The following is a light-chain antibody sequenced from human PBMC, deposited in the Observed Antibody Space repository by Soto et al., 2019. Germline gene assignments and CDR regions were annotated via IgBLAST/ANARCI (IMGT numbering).Light chain of an antibody. CDR2: DAS. J-gene: IGKJ1*01. Sequence: DIQMTQSPSSLFASVGDRVTITCQATQDINIYLNWYQQKPGKAPNLLIYDASNLEIGVPSRFSGGGSGTDFTLTISSLQPDDSATYYCQHYETYSSTFGQGTKVDIK. CDR1: QDINIY. V-gene: IGKV1-33*01. CDR3: QHYETYSST.